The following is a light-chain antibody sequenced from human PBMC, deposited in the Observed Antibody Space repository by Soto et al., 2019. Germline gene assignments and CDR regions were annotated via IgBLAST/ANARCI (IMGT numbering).Light chain of an antibody. V-gene: IGKV1-5*03. Sequence: DIQMTQSPSTLSGSVGDRVTIAGRASQTISSGLAWYQQKPGKAPKLLIYKASTLKSGVPSRFSGSGSGTEFTLTISSLQPDDFATYYCQHYNSYSEAFGQGTKVDI. CDR1: QTISSG. CDR3: QHYNSYSEA. J-gene: IGKJ1*01. CDR2: KAS.